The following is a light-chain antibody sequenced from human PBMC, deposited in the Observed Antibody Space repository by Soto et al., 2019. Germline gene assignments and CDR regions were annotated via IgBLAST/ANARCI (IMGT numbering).Light chain of an antibody. J-gene: IGKJ1*01. V-gene: IGKV3-20*01. CDR3: QQYGRSWP. Sequence: AMSQSADAVCLSSEARATISGLASQSVSSSYIAWYQQKPGQAPRLLIYGASSRATGIPDRFSGSGSGTDFTLTISRLEPEEFAVYYCQQYGRSWPCGHGTIVDIK. CDR2: GAS. CDR1: QSVSSSY.